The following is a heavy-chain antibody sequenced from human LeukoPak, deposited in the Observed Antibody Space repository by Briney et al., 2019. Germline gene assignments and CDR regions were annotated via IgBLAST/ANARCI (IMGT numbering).Heavy chain of an antibody. CDR3: ARDYGDYFRRNYYYYGMDV. CDR2: ISAYNGNT. CDR1: GYTFTSYG. J-gene: IGHJ6*02. Sequence: ASVKVSCKASGYTFTSYGISWVRQAPGQGLEWMGWISAYNGNTNYAQKLQGRVTMTTDTSTSTAYVELRSLRSDDTAVYYCARDYGDYFRRNYYYYGMDVWGQGTTVTVSS. D-gene: IGHD4-17*01. V-gene: IGHV1-18*01.